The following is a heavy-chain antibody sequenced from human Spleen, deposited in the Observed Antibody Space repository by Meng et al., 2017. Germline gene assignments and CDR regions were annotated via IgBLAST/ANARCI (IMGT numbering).Heavy chain of an antibody. CDR1: GGSISRYY. V-gene: IGHV4-59*12. D-gene: IGHD3-16*01. Sequence: VRLQGWGPGLLRPSETLSLTCSVSGGSISRYYWSWIRQPPGKGLDWIGYIHYTGITDYNPSLKSRVTISVDASKNQFSLKLSSVTAADTAVYYCARDLWELRYKAPFDPWGQGILVTVSS. J-gene: IGHJ5*02. CDR2: IHYTGIT. CDR3: ARDLWELRYKAPFDP.